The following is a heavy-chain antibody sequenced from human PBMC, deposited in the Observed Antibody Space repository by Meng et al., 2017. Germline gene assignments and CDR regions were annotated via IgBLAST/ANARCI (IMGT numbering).Heavy chain of an antibody. CDR1: GFTFSSYA. Sequence: VRRWGVGGGGVQPGRSLRLSCAASGFTFSSYAMHWVRQAPGKGLEWVAVIWYDGSNKYYADSVKGRFTISRDNSKNTLYLQMNSLRAEDTAVYYCASSPSVAGTFVDYWGQGTLVTVSS. J-gene: IGHJ4*02. D-gene: IGHD6-19*01. V-gene: IGHV3-33*08. CDR2: IWYDGSNK. CDR3: ASSPSVAGTFVDY.